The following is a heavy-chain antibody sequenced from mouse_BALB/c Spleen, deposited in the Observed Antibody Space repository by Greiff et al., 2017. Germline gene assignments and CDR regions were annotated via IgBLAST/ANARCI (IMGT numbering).Heavy chain of an antibody. CDR3: ARKEGNYDY. CDR1: GFTFSSYA. Sequence: EVQGVESGGGLVKPGGSLKLSCAASGFTFSSYAMSWVRQTPEKRLEWVASISSGGSTYYPDSVKGRFTISRDNARNILYLQMSSLRSEDTAMYYCARKEGNYDYWGQGTTLTVSS. D-gene: IGHD2-1*01. J-gene: IGHJ2*01. CDR2: ISSGGST. V-gene: IGHV5-6-5*01.